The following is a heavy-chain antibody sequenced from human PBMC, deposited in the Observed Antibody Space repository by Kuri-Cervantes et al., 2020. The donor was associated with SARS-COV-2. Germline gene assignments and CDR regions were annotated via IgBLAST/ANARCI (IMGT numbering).Heavy chain of an antibody. CDR2: VNHSGST. Sequence: SETLSLTCAVSGVAVTGGTYYWAWIRQHAGKGLEWIGEVNHSGSTNYNPSLKSRVTISVDTSNKQFSLHLSSVTAADTGVYYCARAYGLLRYIYYMDVWGRGTTVTVSS. V-gene: IGHV4-61*10. CDR3: ARAYGLLRYIYYMDV. CDR1: GVAVTGGTYY. D-gene: IGHD3-9*01. J-gene: IGHJ6*03.